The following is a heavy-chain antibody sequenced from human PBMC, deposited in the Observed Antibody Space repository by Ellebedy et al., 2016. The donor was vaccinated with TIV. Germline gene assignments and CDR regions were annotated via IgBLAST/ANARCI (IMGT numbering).Heavy chain of an antibody. D-gene: IGHD5-18*01. CDR3: ARGVRERRGGNTAMVGMDV. CDR1: GYTFTSYD. J-gene: IGHJ6*02. CDR2: MNPNSGNT. Sequence: ASVKVSXXASGYTFTSYDINWVRQATGQGLEWMGWMNPNSGNTGYAQKFQGRVTMTRNTSISTAYMELSSLRSEDTAVYYCARGVRERRGGNTAMVGMDVWGQGTTVTVSS. V-gene: IGHV1-8*01.